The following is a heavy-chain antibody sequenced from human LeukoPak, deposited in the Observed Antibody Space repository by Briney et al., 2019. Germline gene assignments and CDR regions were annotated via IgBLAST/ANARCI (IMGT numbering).Heavy chain of an antibody. V-gene: IGHV4-59*01. CDR3: ARWGHFDTSGYFVADY. Sequence: SETLSLTCTVSDGSISSYYWNWFRQPPGKGLEWIGHIYYTGTTHYNPSLQSRVSISIDTSKNQFSLKLRSVTAVDTAVYYCARWGHFDTSGYFVADYWGQGTLITVSS. CDR2: IYYTGTT. D-gene: IGHD3-22*01. CDR1: DGSISSYY. J-gene: IGHJ4*02.